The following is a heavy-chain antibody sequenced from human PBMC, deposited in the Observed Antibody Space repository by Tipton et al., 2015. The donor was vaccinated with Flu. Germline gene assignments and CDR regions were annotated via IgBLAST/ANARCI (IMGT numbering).Heavy chain of an antibody. J-gene: IGHJ4*02. CDR1: GFILSNYW. Sequence: SLRLSCAASGFILSNYWMTWVRQAPGKGLQWVANINQDGSQKNYADSLKGRLTISRDNAKSSLYLQVSSLRADDAAVYYCARDGESGWNDFDYWGQGTLVTVSS. CDR3: ARDGESGWNDFDY. CDR2: INQDGSQK. V-gene: IGHV3-7*01. D-gene: IGHD6-19*01.